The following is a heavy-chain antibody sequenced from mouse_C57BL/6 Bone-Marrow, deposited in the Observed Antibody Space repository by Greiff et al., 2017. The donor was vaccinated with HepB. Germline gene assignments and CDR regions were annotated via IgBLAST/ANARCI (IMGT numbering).Heavy chain of an antibody. CDR1: GFTFTSYT. D-gene: IGHD1-1*01. J-gene: IGHJ3*01. Sequence: VQGVESGAELARPGASVKMSCKASGFTFTSYTMHWVKQRPGQGLEWIGYINTGSGYTKYNQKFKDQATLATDKSSSTAYMQLSSLTSEDSAVYYCASGTTVPFAYWGQGTPVTVSA. V-gene: IGHV1-4*01. CDR3: ASGTTVPFAY. CDR2: INTGSGYT.